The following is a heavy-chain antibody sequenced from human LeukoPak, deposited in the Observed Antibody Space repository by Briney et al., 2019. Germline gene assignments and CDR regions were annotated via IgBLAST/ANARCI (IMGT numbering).Heavy chain of an antibody. V-gene: IGHV2-70*01. J-gene: IGHJ4*02. CDR3: ARATDYYDSSGYYNLDY. D-gene: IGHD3-22*01. CDR2: IDWDDDK. CDR1: GFSLSTSGMC. Sequence: SGPALVKPTQTLTLTCTFSGFSLSTSGMCVSWIRQPPGKALEWLALIDWDDDKYYSTSLKTRLTISKDTSKNQVVLTMTNMDPVDTATYYCARATDYYDSSGYYNLDYWGQGTLVTVSS.